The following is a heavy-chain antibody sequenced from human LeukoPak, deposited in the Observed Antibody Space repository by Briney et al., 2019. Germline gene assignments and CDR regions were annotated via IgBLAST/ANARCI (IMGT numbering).Heavy chain of an antibody. CDR2: MNPNSGNT. CDR1: GYTFTSYD. CDR3: ARSDSGSPIPTY. Sequence: ASVKVSCKASGYTFTSYDINWVRQATGQGLEWMGWMNPNSGNTGYAQKFQGRVTMTRNTSISAAYMELSSLRSEDTAVYYCARSDSGSPIPTYWGQGTLVTVSS. D-gene: IGHD1-26*01. V-gene: IGHV1-8*01. J-gene: IGHJ4*02.